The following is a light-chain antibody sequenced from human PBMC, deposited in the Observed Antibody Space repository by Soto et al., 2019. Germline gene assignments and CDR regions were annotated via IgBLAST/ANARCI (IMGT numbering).Light chain of an antibody. J-gene: IGKJ1*01. Sequence: EIVMTQSPATLSVSPGERATLSCRASQSVSSNLAWYQQKPGQAPRLLIYGASSRATGIPDRFSGSGSGTDFTLTISRLEPEDFAVYYCQHYVTSPKTFGQGTKVDIK. CDR2: GAS. V-gene: IGKV3-20*01. CDR3: QHYVTSPKT. CDR1: QSVSSN.